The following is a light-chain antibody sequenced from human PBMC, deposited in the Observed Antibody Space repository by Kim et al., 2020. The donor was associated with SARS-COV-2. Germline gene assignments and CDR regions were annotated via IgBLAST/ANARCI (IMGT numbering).Light chain of an antibody. Sequence: SSELTQDPAVSVALGQTVRITCQGDSLRKYYASWYQQKPGQAPLLVIYGKNNRPSGIPDRFSGSSSGNTASLTITGAQAEDEDDYYCKSRDSSGKVVFGGGTQLTVL. J-gene: IGLJ2*01. CDR3: KSRDSSGKVV. V-gene: IGLV3-19*01. CDR1: SLRKYY. CDR2: GKN.